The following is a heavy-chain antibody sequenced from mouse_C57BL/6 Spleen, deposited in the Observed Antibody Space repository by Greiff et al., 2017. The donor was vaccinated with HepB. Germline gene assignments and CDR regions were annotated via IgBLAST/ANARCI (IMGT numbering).Heavy chain of an antibody. CDR2: IYPGDGDT. J-gene: IGHJ4*01. CDR1: GYAFSSSW. Sequence: QVQLQQSGPELVKPGASVKISCKASGYAFSSSWMNWVKQRPGKGLEWIGRIYPGDGDTNYNGKFKGKAYMQLSSLTSEDSAVYFCAINYAMDYWGQGTSVTVSS. CDR3: AINYAMDY. V-gene: IGHV1-82*01.